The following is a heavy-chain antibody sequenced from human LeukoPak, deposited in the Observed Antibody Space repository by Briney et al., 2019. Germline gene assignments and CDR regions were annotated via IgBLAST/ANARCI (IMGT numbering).Heavy chain of an antibody. CDR2: INHSGST. J-gene: IGHJ4*02. V-gene: IGHV4-34*01. CDR1: GGSFSGYY. CDR3: ARDPGRRGSGLD. Sequence: SETLSLTCAVYGGSFSGYYWSWIRQPPGKGLEWIGEINHSGSTNYNPSLKSRVTISVDTSKNQFSLRLSSVTAADTAMYYCARDPGRRGSGLDWGQGTLVTVSS. D-gene: IGHD6-25*01.